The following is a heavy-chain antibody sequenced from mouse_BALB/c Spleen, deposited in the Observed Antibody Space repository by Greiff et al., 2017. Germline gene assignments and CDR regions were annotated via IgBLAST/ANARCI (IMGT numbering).Heavy chain of an antibody. J-gene: IGHJ3*01. CDR2: ISSGGSYT. Sequence: EVQLVESGGGLVKPGGSLKLSCAASGFTFSSYAMSWVRQTPEKRLEWVATISSGGSYTYYPDSVKGRFTISRDNAKNTLYLQMSSLRSEDTAMYYCARHEGIYYGYDVAYWGQGTLVTVSA. CDR1: GFTFSSYA. D-gene: IGHD2-2*01. CDR3: ARHEGIYYGYDVAY. V-gene: IGHV5-9-3*01.